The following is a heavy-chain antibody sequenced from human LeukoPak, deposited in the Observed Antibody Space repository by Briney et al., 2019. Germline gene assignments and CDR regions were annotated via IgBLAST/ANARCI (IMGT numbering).Heavy chain of an antibody. D-gene: IGHD6-13*01. CDR3: ARLTGAAAGHPGNWFDP. Sequence: ASVKVSCKASGYTFTNYGISWVRQAPGQGLEWMGWISAYNVNTNYAQNVQGRVTMTRDTSTSTAYMELRSLRSDDTAVYYCARLTGAAAGHPGNWFDPWGQGTLVTVSS. CDR1: GYTFTNYG. CDR2: ISAYNVNT. V-gene: IGHV1-18*01. J-gene: IGHJ5*02.